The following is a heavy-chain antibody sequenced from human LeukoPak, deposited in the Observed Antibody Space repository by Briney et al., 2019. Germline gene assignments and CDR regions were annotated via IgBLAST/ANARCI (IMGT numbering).Heavy chain of an antibody. Sequence: SETLSLTCNVSGASISNYYWNWIRQPAGKGLEWIGRIYTSGTTKYNPSLNSRVTMSVDKATNQVSLRLTSVTAADTAIYYCARDVLIVGSMGFDPWGQGTLVTVSS. J-gene: IGHJ5*02. CDR1: GASISNYY. D-gene: IGHD1-26*01. CDR2: IYTSGTT. CDR3: ARDVLIVGSMGFDP. V-gene: IGHV4-4*07.